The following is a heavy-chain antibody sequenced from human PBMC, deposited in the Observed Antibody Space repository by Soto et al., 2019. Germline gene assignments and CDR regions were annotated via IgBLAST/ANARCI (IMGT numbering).Heavy chain of an antibody. V-gene: IGHV3-7*01. D-gene: IGHD3-3*01. Sequence: GGSLRLSCAASGFTFSSYWMSWVRQAPGKGLEWVANIKQDGSEKYYVDSVKGRFTISRDNAKNSLYLQMNSLRAEDTAVYYCARDLGVATRYYYYYYMDVWGKGTTVTVSS. CDR3: ARDLGVATRYYYYYYMDV. CDR2: IKQDGSEK. J-gene: IGHJ6*03. CDR1: GFTFSSYW.